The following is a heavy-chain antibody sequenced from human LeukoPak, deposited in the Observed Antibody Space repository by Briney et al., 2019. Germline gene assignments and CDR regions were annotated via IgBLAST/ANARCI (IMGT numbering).Heavy chain of an antibody. Sequence: GGSLRLSCAASGFTFSSYAMSWVRQAPGKGLEWVSAISGSGGSTYYADSAKGRFTISRGNSKNTLYLQMNSLRAEDTAVYYCAKDKYNFWSGSNYYYMDVWGKGTTVTVSS. D-gene: IGHD3-3*01. V-gene: IGHV3-23*01. CDR3: AKDKYNFWSGSNYYYMDV. CDR2: ISGSGGST. J-gene: IGHJ6*03. CDR1: GFTFSSYA.